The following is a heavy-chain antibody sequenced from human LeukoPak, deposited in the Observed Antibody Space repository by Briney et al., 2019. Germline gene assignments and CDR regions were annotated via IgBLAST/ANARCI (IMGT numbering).Heavy chain of an antibody. D-gene: IGHD6-13*01. V-gene: IGHV4-59*12. Sequence: PSETLFLTCTVSGGSISSYYWSWIRQPPGKGLEWIGYIYYSGSTNYNPSLKSRVTISVDTSKNQFSLKLSSVTAADTAVYYCARNIAAASPGSYWGQGTLVTVSS. CDR1: GGSISSYY. J-gene: IGHJ4*02. CDR3: ARNIAAASPGSY. CDR2: IYYSGST.